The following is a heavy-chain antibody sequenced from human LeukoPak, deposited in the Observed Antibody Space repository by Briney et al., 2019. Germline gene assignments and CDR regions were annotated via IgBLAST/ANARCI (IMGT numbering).Heavy chain of an antibody. V-gene: IGHV3-33*01. CDR3: ARGSPLYSSSWLIDY. CDR1: GFTFSSYG. D-gene: IGHD6-13*01. CDR2: MWYDGSNK. J-gene: IGHJ4*02. Sequence: GRSLRLSCAASGFTFSSYGMHWVRQAPGKGLEWVAVMWYDGSNKYYADSVKGRFTISRDNSKNTLYLQMNSLRAEDTAVYYCARGSPLYSSSWLIDYWGQGTLVTVSS.